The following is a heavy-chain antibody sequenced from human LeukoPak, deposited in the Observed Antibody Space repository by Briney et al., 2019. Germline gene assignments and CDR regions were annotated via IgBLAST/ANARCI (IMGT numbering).Heavy chain of an antibody. Sequence: GGSLRLSCAASGFSFTNYAMSWVRQAPGKGLEWVSAISGTGSDTNYADSVKGRFTISRDNSKNTLFLQMNSLRAEDTAIYYCAKHCSSAACYRFEYWGQGTLVTVSS. CDR2: ISGTGSDT. CDR1: GFSFTNYA. D-gene: IGHD2-2*01. J-gene: IGHJ4*02. CDR3: AKHCSSAACYRFEY. V-gene: IGHV3-23*01.